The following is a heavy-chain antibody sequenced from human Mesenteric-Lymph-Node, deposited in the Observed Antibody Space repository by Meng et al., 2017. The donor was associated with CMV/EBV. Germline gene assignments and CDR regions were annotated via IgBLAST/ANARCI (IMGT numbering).Heavy chain of an antibody. CDR3: AKGKVRGQRTPYWYFDL. V-gene: IGHV4-34*01. J-gene: IGHJ2*01. CDR2: VHYRGST. Sequence: YGGAFSDHYWTWIRQPPGKGLEWIREVHYRGSTNYNPSLKSRVAISVDTSKSQFSLKLSSVTAADTAVYYCAKGKVRGQRTPYWYFDLWGRGTLVTVSS. CDR1: GGAFSDHY. D-gene: IGHD6-25*01.